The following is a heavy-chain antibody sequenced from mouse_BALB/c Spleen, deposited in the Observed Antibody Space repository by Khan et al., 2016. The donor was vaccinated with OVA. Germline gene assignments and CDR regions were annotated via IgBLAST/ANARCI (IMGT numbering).Heavy chain of an antibody. Sequence: VQLKQSGAELVKPGASVKLSCTASGFTIKDTYIHWVKQRPEQGLEWIGRIDPANGYTNFDPKFQGQATIAADPSSTTAYLQLSSLTSEDTAVFLGARDCWDVFGYWGQGTLVSVSA. J-gene: IGHJ3*01. CDR1: GFTIKDTY. V-gene: IGHV14-3*02. CDR2: IDPANGYT. CDR3: ARDCWDVFGY. D-gene: IGHD4-1*01.